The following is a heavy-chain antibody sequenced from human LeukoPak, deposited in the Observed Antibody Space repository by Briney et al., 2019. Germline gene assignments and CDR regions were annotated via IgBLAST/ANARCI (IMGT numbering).Heavy chain of an antibody. V-gene: IGHV4-39*01. CDR3: ARRDYDDNPPWH. D-gene: IGHD4-23*01. J-gene: IGHJ4*02. Sequence: SEPLSLTCTVSGASVTSTNYFWAWIRQPPGKGLEWIGTIHYSGTTYYNPSLESRLTISVDTSKKQSSLRLNSVTAADTSVYFCARRDYDDNPPWHGGPGTLVTVSS. CDR1: GASVTSTNYF. CDR2: IHYSGTT.